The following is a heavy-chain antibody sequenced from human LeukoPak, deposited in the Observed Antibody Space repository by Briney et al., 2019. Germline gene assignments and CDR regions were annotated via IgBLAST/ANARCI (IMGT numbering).Heavy chain of an antibody. J-gene: IGHJ4*02. Sequence: GASVKVSCKVSGYTLTELSMHWVRQAPGKGVERMGGFDPEDGETIYAQKFQGRVTMTEDTSTDTAYMELSSLRSEDTAVYYCATLSAGARPFDYWGQGTLVTVSS. V-gene: IGHV1-24*01. CDR3: ATLSAGARPFDY. CDR2: FDPEDGET. D-gene: IGHD6-25*01. CDR1: GYTLTELS.